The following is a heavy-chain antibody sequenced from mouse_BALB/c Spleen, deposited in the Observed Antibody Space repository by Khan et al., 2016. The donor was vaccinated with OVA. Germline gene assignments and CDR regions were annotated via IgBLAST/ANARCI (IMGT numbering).Heavy chain of an antibody. Sequence: EVQLQESGPGLVKPSQSLSLTCTVTDYSITSDYAWNWIRQFPGNKLEWVGYISYSGRTSYNPSLKSRISITRDTSKNQFFLQLSSVTTEDTATYYCARSVTITTVVASDFDYWGQGTTLTVSS. J-gene: IGHJ2*01. CDR2: ISYSGRT. V-gene: IGHV3-2*02. D-gene: IGHD1-1*01. CDR3: ARSVTITTVVASDFDY. CDR1: DYSITSDYA.